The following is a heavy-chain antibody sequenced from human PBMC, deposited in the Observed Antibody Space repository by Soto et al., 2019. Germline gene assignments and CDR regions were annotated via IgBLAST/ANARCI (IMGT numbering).Heavy chain of an antibody. V-gene: IGHV4-59*01. CDR2: MYDRVSP. J-gene: IGHJ6*02. CDR1: GDSISGYY. D-gene: IGHD4-4*01. Sequence: QVQLQESGPGLLKPSGTLSLTCGVSGDSISGYYWSWFRQPPVKGLEWIGYMYDRVSPAYNPSLKRRGTSSGVTSSNQISLELRSVTDVDGAIYYCAIDHCRQYGHTWHDYGLDVWGQGTSVTAS. CDR3: AIDHCRQYGHTWHDYGLDV.